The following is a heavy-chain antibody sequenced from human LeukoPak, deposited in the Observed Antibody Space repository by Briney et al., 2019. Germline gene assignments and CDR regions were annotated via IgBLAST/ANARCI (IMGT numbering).Heavy chain of an antibody. CDR3: ARGCNYYDSSGYGPNYYYYYMDV. J-gene: IGHJ6*03. CDR1: GFTFDDYG. V-gene: IGHV3-20*04. D-gene: IGHD3-22*01. Sequence: GGSLRLSCAASGFTFDDYGMSWVRQAPGKGLEWVYGINWNGGSTSYADSVTRRSTISRDNAKSSLYLQMNSLRAEDTALYYCARGCNYYDSSGYGPNYYYYYMDVWGKGTTVTVSS. CDR2: INWNGGST.